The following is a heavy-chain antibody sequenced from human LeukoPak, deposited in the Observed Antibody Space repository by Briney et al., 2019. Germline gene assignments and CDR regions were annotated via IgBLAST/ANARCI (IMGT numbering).Heavy chain of an antibody. CDR3: TTGNSSGWYAYGMDV. CDR2: IKSKTDGGTT. D-gene: IGHD6-19*01. Sequence: PGGSLRLSCAASGFTFSNAWMSWVRQAPGKGLEWVGRIKSKTDGGTTDYAAPVKGRFTISRDDSKNTLYLQMNSLKTEDTAVYYCTTGNSSGWYAYGMDVWGQGTTVTVSS. V-gene: IGHV3-15*01. J-gene: IGHJ6*02. CDR1: GFTFSNAW.